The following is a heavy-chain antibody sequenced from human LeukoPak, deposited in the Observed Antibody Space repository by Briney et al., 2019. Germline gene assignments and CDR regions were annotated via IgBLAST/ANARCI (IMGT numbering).Heavy chain of an antibody. V-gene: IGHV3-73*01. CDR1: GFTFSGSA. CDR2: TRSKANSYAT. J-gene: IGHJ3*02. CDR3: TTYCSGGSCYSYDAFDI. Sequence: GGSLRLSCAASGFTFSGSAMHWVRQASGKGLEWVGRTRSKANSYATAYAASVKGRFTISRDDSKNTAYLQMNSLKTEDTAVYYCTTYCSGGSCYSYDAFDIWGQGTMVTVSS. D-gene: IGHD2-15*01.